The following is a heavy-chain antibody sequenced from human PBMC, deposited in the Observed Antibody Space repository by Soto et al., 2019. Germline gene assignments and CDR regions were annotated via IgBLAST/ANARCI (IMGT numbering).Heavy chain of an antibody. V-gene: IGHV3-23*01. CDR3: ATVKGVIDPFES. CDR1: GFAFSTSG. J-gene: IGHJ5*01. Sequence: EVQLLESGGGLVQPGESLRLSCAASGFAFSTSGMSWVRQAPGKGLEWVSSIVSGGDTAHYADSVKGRFTSSRDNSKSTLYLQMDSLRAEDTAVYYCATVKGVIDPFESWGQGTLVTVSS. CDR2: IVSGGDTA.